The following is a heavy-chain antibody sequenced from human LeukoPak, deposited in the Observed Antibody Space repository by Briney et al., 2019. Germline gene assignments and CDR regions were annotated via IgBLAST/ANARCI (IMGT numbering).Heavy chain of an antibody. CDR3: ARDGAPAGARTHDFDY. CDR1: GFTFSIYT. D-gene: IGHD4/OR15-4a*01. Sequence: GGSLRLSCAASGFTFSIYTMNWVRQGPGKGVEWVSSISSSSSYYAHAVQRRVTIFRDNVKNSLYLQMKRLRAEHTAVYCCARDGAPAGARTHDFDYWGQGTLVTVSS. J-gene: IGHJ4*02. V-gene: IGHV3-21*01. CDR2: ISSSSS.